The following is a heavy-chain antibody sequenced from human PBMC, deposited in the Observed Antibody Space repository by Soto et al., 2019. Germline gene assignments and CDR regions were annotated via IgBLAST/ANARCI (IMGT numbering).Heavy chain of an antibody. CDR1: GVTISSYD. J-gene: IGHJ4*02. CDR2: VDYSGNS. Sequence: ETLCLTCAVSGVTISSYDLNWIRQAPGKGLEWIGYVDYSGNSDSSPALKSRVTISIGTSKKQVSLKLNSVTAADTAVYYCAKNCFSVAGRFHFDYWGQGIPVTVSS. V-gene: IGHV4-59*01. D-gene: IGHD6-19*01. CDR3: AKNCFSVAGRFHFDY.